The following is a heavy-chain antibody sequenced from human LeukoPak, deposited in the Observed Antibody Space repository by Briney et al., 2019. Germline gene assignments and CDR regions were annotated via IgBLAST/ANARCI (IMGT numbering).Heavy chain of an antibody. CDR3: ATYDSSGRYFDY. CDR2: IYHSGST. J-gene: IGHJ4*02. D-gene: IGHD3-22*01. Sequence: SQTLSLTCTVSGGSISSGGYYWSWIRQLSGKGLEWIGYIYHSGSTYYNPSLKSRVTISVDRSKNQFSLKLSSVTAADTAVYYCATYDSSGRYFDYWGQGTLVTVSS. CDR1: GGSISSGGYY. V-gene: IGHV4-30-2*01.